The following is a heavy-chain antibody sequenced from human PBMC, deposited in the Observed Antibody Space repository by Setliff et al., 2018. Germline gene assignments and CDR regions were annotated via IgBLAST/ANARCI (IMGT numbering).Heavy chain of an antibody. J-gene: IGHJ4*02. CDR2: ISAYNGNT. V-gene: IGHV1-18*01. CDR3: ARINFYVSSGYYYAPDY. Sequence: ASVKVSCKTSGYTFTDYGVSWVRQAPGQGLEWMGWISAYNGNTYYAPHLQGRVTLTTDASTSTAFMELGSLTSDDTAIYYCARINFYVSSGYYYAPDYWGPGTLVTVSS. CDR1: GYTFTDYG. D-gene: IGHD3-22*01.